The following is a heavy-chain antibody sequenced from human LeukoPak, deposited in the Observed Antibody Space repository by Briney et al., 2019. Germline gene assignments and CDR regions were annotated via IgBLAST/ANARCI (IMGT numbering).Heavy chain of an antibody. Sequence: GESLKISCKGSGYSFTNYWIAWVRQMPGKGLEWMGIIYPDDSDTRYSPSFQGKVTISADKSISTAYLQWSSLKASDTDMYYCARIWLRAFDIWGQGTMVTVSS. CDR2: IYPDDSDT. D-gene: IGHD3-16*01. J-gene: IGHJ3*02. V-gene: IGHV5-51*01. CDR1: GYSFTNYW. CDR3: ARIWLRAFDI.